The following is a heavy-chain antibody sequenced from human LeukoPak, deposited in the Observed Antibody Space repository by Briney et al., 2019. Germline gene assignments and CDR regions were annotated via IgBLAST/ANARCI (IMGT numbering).Heavy chain of an antibody. V-gene: IGHV3-30*03. J-gene: IGHJ4*02. CDR1: GFTFSSSG. D-gene: IGHD3-22*01. CDR2: ISNDGSNK. Sequence: GRSLRLSCVASGFTFSSSGMHWVSQAPGKGLEWVAVISNDGSNKYYADSVKGRFTISRDNSKNTLYLQMNSLRAEDTAVYYCARSPAKYYYDSSRFDYWGQGTLVTVSS. CDR3: ARSPAKYYYDSSRFDY.